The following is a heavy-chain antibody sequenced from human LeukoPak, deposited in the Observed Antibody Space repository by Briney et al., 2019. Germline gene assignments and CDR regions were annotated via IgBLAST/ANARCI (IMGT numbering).Heavy chain of an antibody. CDR3: AREDTSRSADYYMDV. CDR2: ISSSGSTI. CDR1: GFTFSSYE. J-gene: IGHJ6*03. Sequence: GGSLRLSCAASGFTFSSYEMNWVRQAPGKGLEWVSYISSSGSTIYYADSVKGRFTISRDNAKNSLYLQMNSLRAEDTAVYYCAREDTSRSADYYMDVWGKGTTVTVSS. V-gene: IGHV3-48*03. D-gene: IGHD5-18*01.